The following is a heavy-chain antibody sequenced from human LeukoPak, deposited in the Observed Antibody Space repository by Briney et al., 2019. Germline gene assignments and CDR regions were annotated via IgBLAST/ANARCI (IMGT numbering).Heavy chain of an antibody. CDR2: ISYSGGGT. D-gene: IGHD1-1*01. CDR1: GFTFSSYA. Sequence: GGSLRLSCAASGFTFSSYAMSWVRQAPGKGLEWVSAISYSGGGTYYADSVRGRFTISRDNSKNTLYLQINSLRAEDTAVYYCASNWNLDYWGQGTLVTISS. CDR3: ASNWNLDY. V-gene: IGHV3-23*01. J-gene: IGHJ4*02.